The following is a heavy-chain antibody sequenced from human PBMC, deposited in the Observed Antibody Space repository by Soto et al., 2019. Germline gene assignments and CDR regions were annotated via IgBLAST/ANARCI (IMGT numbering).Heavy chain of an antibody. D-gene: IGHD2-15*01. CDR3: ARLDIVVVVAADPLAFDY. CDR2: IYYSGST. V-gene: IGHV4-39*01. Sequence: LSLTCTVSGGSISSRSYYWGGIRQPPGKGLEWIGSIYYSGSTYYNPSLKSRVTISVDTSKNQFSLKLSSVTAADTAVYYCARLDIVVVVAADPLAFDYWGQGTLVTVSS. J-gene: IGHJ4*02. CDR1: GGSISSRSYY.